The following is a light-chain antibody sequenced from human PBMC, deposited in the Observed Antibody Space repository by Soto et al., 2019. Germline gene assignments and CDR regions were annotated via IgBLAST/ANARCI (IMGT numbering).Light chain of an antibody. CDR1: SSNIGSNY. CDR3: AAWDDSLSLV. J-gene: IGLJ2*01. V-gene: IGLV1-47*01. CDR2: RNN. Sequence: QSVLTQPPSASGTPGQRVTISCSGSSSNIGSNYVYWYQQLPGTAPKLLIYRNNHRPSGVPDRFSGSKSGTSASLAISGLRSEDEADYYCAAWDDSLSLVFGGGTKVTVL.